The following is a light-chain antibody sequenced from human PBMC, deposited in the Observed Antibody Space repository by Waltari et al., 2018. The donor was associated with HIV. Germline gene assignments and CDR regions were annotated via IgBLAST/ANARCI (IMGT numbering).Light chain of an antibody. CDR3: QSYDSSHSNWV. CDR1: SGSISSND. J-gene: IGLJ3*02. Sequence: YMLPQPHTVSMDPGKTVTISCNASSGSISSNDEQSLPQRSRSAPTTVIYEDNQTPTGVPDRFSGSIDSSSNSSSLTNSGLKTEYEADYYCQSYDSSHSNWVFGGGTKLTVL. CDR2: EDN. V-gene: IGLV6-57*02.